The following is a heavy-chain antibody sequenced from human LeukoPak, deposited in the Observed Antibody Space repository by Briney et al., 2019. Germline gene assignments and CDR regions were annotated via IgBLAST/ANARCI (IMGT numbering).Heavy chain of an antibody. CDR1: GGSISSYY. J-gene: IGHJ4*02. Sequence: SGTLSLTCTVSGGSISSYYWSWIRQPAGKGLEWIGRIYTSGSTNYNPSLKSRVTMSVDTSKNQFSLKLSSVTAADTAVYYCARDSSHFLWFGETYYFDYWGQGTLVTVSS. CDR3: ARDSSHFLWFGETYYFDY. CDR2: IYTSGST. D-gene: IGHD3-10*01. V-gene: IGHV4-4*07.